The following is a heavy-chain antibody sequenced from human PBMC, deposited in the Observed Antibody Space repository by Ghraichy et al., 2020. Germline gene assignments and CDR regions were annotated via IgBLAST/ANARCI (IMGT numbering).Heavy chain of an antibody. CDR2: IYPGDSDT. CDR3: ARLPYYYDSSAYYYLVVGGFDI. D-gene: IGHD3-22*01. Sequence: GESLNISCKGSGYTFTSYWIAWVRQMPGKGLEWMGIIYPGDSDTRYSPSFQGQVTISADKSISTAYLQWSSLKASDTAMYYCARLPYYYDSSAYYYLVVGGFDIWGQGTMVTVSS. CDR1: GYTFTSYW. V-gene: IGHV5-51*01. J-gene: IGHJ3*02.